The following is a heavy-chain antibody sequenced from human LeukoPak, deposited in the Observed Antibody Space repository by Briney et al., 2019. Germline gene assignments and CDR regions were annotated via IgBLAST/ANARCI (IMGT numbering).Heavy chain of an antibody. CDR3: ARHIYSGSYFNYYGMDV. J-gene: IGHJ6*02. CDR2: T. D-gene: IGHD1-26*01. V-gene: IGHV5-51*01. Sequence: TRYSPSFQGQVTISADKSISTAYLQWSSLKASDTAMYYCARHIYSGSYFNYYGMDVWGQGTTVTVSS.